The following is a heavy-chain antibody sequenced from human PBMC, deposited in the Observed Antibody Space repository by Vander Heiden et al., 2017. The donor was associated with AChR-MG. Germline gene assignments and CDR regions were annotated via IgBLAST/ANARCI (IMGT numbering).Heavy chain of an antibody. CDR2: ISYDESNK. CDR3: AKRGGAKTNVVATIGGIDY. V-gene: IGHV3-30*18. D-gene: IGHD5-12*01. CDR1: GLPFGSYG. Sequence: QAQPVDSGGGVVQPGRSLRLPCAASGLPFGSYGMHWVRQAPGKGLEWVAVISYDESNKYYADPVKGRFTISRDNSKNTLYLQMNSLRAEDTAVYYCAKRGGAKTNVVATIGGIDYWGQGTLVTVSS. J-gene: IGHJ4*02.